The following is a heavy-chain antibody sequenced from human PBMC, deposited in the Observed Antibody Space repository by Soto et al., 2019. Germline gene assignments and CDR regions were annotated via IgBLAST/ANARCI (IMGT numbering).Heavy chain of an antibody. CDR2: ISGTTDNT. D-gene: IGHD3-10*01. V-gene: IGHV3-23*01. Sequence: GGSLRLSWAASGFTFSSNSMSWVRQAPGKGLEWVSAISGTTDNTYYADSVKGRFTISRDNSKNTLYLQMNSLRAEDTALYYCARSLRGVIIDFDSWGQGTLVTVSS. CDR3: ARSLRGVIIDFDS. J-gene: IGHJ4*02. CDR1: GFTFSSNS.